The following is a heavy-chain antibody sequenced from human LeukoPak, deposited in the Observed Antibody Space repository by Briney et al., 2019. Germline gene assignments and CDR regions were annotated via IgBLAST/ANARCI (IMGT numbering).Heavy chain of an antibody. CDR2: IYTSGST. D-gene: IGHD3-22*01. Sequence: PSETLSLTCTVSGGSIRSYYWSWIRQPAGKGLEWIGRIYTSGSTNYNPSLKSRVTMSVDTSKNQFSLKLSSVTAADTAVYYCARDRYYYDSSGYYYFDYWGQGTLVTVSS. CDR3: ARDRYYYDSSGYYYFDY. J-gene: IGHJ4*02. CDR1: GGSIRSYY. V-gene: IGHV4-4*07.